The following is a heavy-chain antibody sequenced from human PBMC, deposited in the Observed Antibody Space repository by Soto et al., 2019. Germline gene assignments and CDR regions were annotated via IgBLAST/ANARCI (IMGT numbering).Heavy chain of an antibody. J-gene: IGHJ4*02. CDR3: ARGGYSGTDALDF. CDR1: GVSISSSS. V-gene: IGHV4-59*13. CDR2: VHYTGRP. D-gene: IGHD1-26*01. Sequence: QVQLQESGPGLVKPSETLSLTCTVSGVSISSSSWSWIRQSPGKELEWIGYVHYTGRPTYRPSLRSSVTISVDTSTNQQFFLTLRSVTAADTAVYFCARGGYSGTDALDFWGQGIQVTVSS.